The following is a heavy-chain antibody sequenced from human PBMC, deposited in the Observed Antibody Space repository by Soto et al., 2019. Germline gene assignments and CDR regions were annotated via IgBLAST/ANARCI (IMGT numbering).Heavy chain of an antibody. V-gene: IGHV4-59*06. D-gene: IGHD7-27*01. CDR2: IYYSGST. CDR3: ARGLGIKGPDAFDI. J-gene: IGHJ3*02. Sequence: PSETLSLTCTVSGGSISSYYWSWIRQHPGKGLEWIGYIYYSGSTYYNPSLKSRVTISVDTSKNQFSLKLSSVTAADTAVYYCARGLGIKGPDAFDIWGQGTMVTVSS. CDR1: GGSISSYY.